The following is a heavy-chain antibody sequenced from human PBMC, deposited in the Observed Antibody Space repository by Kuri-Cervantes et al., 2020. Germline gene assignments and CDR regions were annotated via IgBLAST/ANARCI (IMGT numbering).Heavy chain of an antibody. CDR2: INNDGSTT. Sequence: GGSLRLSCAASGFTSSNYWMHWVRQAPGKGLVWVSRINNDGSTTTCADSVKGRFTMSRDNARNTLYLQMNSLRVEDTALYYCARERIGDPNDAFDIWGQGTVVTVSS. J-gene: IGHJ3*02. D-gene: IGHD3-16*01. CDR1: GFTSSNYW. V-gene: IGHV3-74*01. CDR3: ARERIGDPNDAFDI.